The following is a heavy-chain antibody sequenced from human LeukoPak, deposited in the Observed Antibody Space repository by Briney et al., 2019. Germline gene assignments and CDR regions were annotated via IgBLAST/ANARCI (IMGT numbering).Heavy chain of an antibody. Sequence: GASLQISCKASGYSFTTYWIGWVRQMPGKGLEWMGIIYPGDSDTRYSPSFKGQVTISADKSISTAYLQWSSLKASDTAMYYCASPGSGSSNAFDIWGQGTMVTVSS. V-gene: IGHV5-51*01. J-gene: IGHJ3*02. CDR2: IYPGDSDT. D-gene: IGHD3-10*01. CDR1: GYSFTTYW. CDR3: ASPGSGSSNAFDI.